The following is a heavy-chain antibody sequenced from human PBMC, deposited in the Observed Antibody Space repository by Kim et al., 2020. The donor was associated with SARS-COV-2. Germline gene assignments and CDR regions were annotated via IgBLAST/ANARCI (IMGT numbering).Heavy chain of an antibody. J-gene: IGHJ6*02. V-gene: IGHV3-48*03. CDR3: ASGLRVFGEVSSACMDG. CDR2: ISSSGSSI. Sequence: GGSLRLSCAASGFTSSSYEMNWVRQAPGKGLEWVSDISSSGSSIYYADSVKGRFTISRDNAKNSLYLQMNSMRAEDTAVYYCASGLRVFGEVSSACMDGWGQGTTGTVSS. D-gene: IGHD3-3*01. CDR1: GFTSSSYE.